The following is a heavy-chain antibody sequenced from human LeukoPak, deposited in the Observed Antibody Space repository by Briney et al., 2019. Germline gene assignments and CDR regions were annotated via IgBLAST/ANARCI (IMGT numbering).Heavy chain of an antibody. CDR2: INTDGSTT. CDR3: AREIVVVTSWFDP. V-gene: IGHV3-74*01. CDR1: GFTFSSYW. D-gene: IGHD3-22*01. J-gene: IGHJ5*02. Sequence: QPGGSLRLSCAASGFTFSSYWMHWVRQAPGKGLVWVSRINTDGSTTSYADSVKGRFTISRDNAKNSLYLQMNSLRAEDTAVYYCAREIVVVTSWFDPWGQGTLVTVSS.